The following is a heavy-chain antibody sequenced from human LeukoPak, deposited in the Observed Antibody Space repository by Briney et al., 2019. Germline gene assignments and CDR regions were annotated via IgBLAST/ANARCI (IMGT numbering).Heavy chain of an antibody. V-gene: IGHV3-7*01. CDR2: IKQDGSEK. CDR3: ATYIAAAGPQPYYYYYYMDV. D-gene: IGHD6-13*01. Sequence: GGSLRLSCAASGFTFSIYWKSWVRQPSTKGLEGVINIKQDGSEKYYVDSVKGRFTISRDNAKNSLYLQMNSLRAEDTAVYYCATYIAAAGPQPYYYYYYMDVWGKGTTVTVSS. J-gene: IGHJ6*03. CDR1: GFTFSIYW.